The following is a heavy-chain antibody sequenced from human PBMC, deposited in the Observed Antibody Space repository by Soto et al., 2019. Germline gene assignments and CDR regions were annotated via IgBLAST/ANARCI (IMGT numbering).Heavy chain of an antibody. CDR3: AKSEAAAGQFDY. J-gene: IGHJ4*02. D-gene: IGHD6-13*01. V-gene: IGHV4-34*01. CDR1: GGSFSGYY. CDR2: INHSGST. Sequence: QVQLQKWGAGLLKPSETLSLTCAVYGGSFSGYYWSWIRQPPGKGLEWIGEINHSGSTNYNPSLKSRVTISVDTSKNQFSLKLSSVTAADTAVYYCAKSEAAAGQFDYWGQGTLVTVSS.